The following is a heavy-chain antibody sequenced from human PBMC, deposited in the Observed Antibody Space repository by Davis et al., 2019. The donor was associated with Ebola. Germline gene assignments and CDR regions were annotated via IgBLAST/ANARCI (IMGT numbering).Heavy chain of an antibody. D-gene: IGHD2-15*01. Sequence: PSETLSLTCTVSGGSISSGDYYWSWIRQPPGKGLEWIGYIYYSGSTYYNPSLKSRVTISVDTSKNQFSLKLSSVTAADTAVYYCASMVVAAPFDYWGQGTLVTVSS. CDR3: ASMVVAAPFDY. CDR2: IYYSGST. CDR1: GGSISSGDYY. J-gene: IGHJ4*02. V-gene: IGHV4-30-4*01.